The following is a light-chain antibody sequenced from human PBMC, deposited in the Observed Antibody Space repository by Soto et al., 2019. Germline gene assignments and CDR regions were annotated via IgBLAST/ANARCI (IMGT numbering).Light chain of an antibody. CDR3: ASYTGSDTVV. CDR1: SSDVGGYNY. Sequence: QSALTQPPSASGSPGQSVTISCTGTSSDVGGYNYVSWYQQHPGKAPKLMIYEVSKRPSGVPDRPSGSKSGNTASLTVSGLQVEDEADYYCASYTGSDTVVFGGGTKVTVL. CDR2: EVS. V-gene: IGLV2-8*01. J-gene: IGLJ2*01.